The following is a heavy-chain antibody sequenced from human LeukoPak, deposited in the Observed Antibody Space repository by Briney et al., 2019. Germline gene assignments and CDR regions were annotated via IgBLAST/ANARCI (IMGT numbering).Heavy chain of an antibody. J-gene: IGHJ4*02. D-gene: IGHD5-18*01. CDR1: GFTFSSYA. CDR2: ISGSGGST. Sequence: GGSLRLSCAASGFTFSSYAMSWVRQAPGKGLEWVSDISGSGGSTYYADSVKGRFTISRDNAKNSLYLQMNSLRAEDTAVYYCARSGYSYGWGYWGQGTLVTVSS. V-gene: IGHV3-23*01. CDR3: ARSGYSYGWGY.